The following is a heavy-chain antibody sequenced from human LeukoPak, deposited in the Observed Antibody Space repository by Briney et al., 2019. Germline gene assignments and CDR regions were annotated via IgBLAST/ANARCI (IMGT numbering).Heavy chain of an antibody. Sequence: ASVKVSCKASGYTFTSYYMHWVRQAPGQGLEWMGLINPSGGTTRYAQKFQGRVTMTRDLSTSTDYMELSSLRSEDTAVYYCAKSHRRSWYTMSGAYYFDYWGQGTLVTVSS. J-gene: IGHJ4*02. CDR3: AKSHRRSWYTMSGAYYFDY. D-gene: IGHD6-13*01. CDR2: INPSGGTT. CDR1: GYTFTSYY. V-gene: IGHV1-46*01.